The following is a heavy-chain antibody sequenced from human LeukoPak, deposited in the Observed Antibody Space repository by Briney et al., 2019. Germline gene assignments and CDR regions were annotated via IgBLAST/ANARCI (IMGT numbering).Heavy chain of an antibody. CDR3: ARLPLYYYDSSGPQDY. CDR1: GYTFTGYY. Sequence: GASVKVSCKASGYTFTGYYMHWVRQAPGQGLEWMGWISAYNGNTNYAQKLQGRVTMTTDTSTSTAYMELRSLRSDDTAVYYCARLPLYYYDSSGPQDYWGQGTLVTVSS. D-gene: IGHD3-22*01. CDR2: ISAYNGNT. J-gene: IGHJ4*02. V-gene: IGHV1-18*04.